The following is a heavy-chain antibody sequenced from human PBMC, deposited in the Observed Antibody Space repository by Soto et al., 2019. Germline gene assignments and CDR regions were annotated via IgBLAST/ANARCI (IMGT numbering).Heavy chain of an antibody. Sequence: SETLSLTCAVSGGSISSGDYSWSWIRQPPGRGLEWIGYIYHSGSTYYNPSLKSRVTISVDTSKNQFSLKLSSVTAADTAVYYCARLSCSGGTCYAFDYWPQGTLVTVSS. CDR1: GGSISSGDYS. D-gene: IGHD2-15*01. V-gene: IGHV4-30-2*01. CDR3: ARLSCSGGTCYAFDY. CDR2: IYHSGST. J-gene: IGHJ4*02.